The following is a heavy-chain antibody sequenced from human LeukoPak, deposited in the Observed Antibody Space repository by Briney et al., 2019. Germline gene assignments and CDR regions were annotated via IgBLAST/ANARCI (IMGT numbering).Heavy chain of an antibody. D-gene: IGHD6-6*01. V-gene: IGHV3-20*04. CDR3: SRAHRYSSSSYFDY. Sequence: PGRSLRLACAASGFTFSDYGMSWVRQAPGKGLEWVSGINWNGGSTGYADSVKGRFTISRDNAKNSLYLQMNSLRAEDTALYYCSRAHRYSSSSYFDYWGQGTLVTVSS. J-gene: IGHJ4*02. CDR2: INWNGGST. CDR1: GFTFSDYG.